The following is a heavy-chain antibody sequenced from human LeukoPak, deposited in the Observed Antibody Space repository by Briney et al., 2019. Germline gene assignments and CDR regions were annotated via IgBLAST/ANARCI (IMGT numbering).Heavy chain of an antibody. CDR2: INHSGST. V-gene: IGHV4-34*01. D-gene: IGHD1-7*01. Sequence: SETLSLTCAVYGGSFSGYYWSWIRQPPGKGLEWIGEINHSGSTNYNPSLKSRVTISVDTSKNQFSLKLSSVTAADTAVYYCARVGAETRRETGTLDYWGQGTLVTVSS. J-gene: IGHJ4*02. CDR1: GGSFSGYY. CDR3: ARVGAETRRETGTLDY.